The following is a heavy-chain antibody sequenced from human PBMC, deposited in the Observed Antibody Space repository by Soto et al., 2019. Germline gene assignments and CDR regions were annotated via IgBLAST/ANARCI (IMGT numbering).Heavy chain of an antibody. CDR2: INAGNGNT. CDR3: ARDNRDCSGGSCYPDAFDI. J-gene: IGHJ3*02. Sequence: ASVKVSCKASGYTFTSYAMHWVRQAPGQRLEWMGWINAGNGNTKYSQKFQGRVTITRDTSASTAYMELSSLRSEDTAVYYCARDNRDCSGGSCYPDAFDIWGQGTMVTVSS. CDR1: GYTFTSYA. V-gene: IGHV1-3*01. D-gene: IGHD2-15*01.